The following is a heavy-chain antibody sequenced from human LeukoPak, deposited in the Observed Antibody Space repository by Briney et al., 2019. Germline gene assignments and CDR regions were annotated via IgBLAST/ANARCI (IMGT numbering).Heavy chain of an antibody. CDR1: GFTFSTYW. Sequence: PGGSLRLSCAASGFTFSTYWMHWVRQAPGNGLVGVAQINSDGSSTSYADSVKGRFTISRDNAKNTLYLQMINLRAEDTAVYYCGSLTVVAKDHWGQGTLVTVSS. D-gene: IGHD3-22*01. J-gene: IGHJ4*02. CDR3: GSLTVVAKDH. V-gene: IGHV3-74*01. CDR2: INSDGSST.